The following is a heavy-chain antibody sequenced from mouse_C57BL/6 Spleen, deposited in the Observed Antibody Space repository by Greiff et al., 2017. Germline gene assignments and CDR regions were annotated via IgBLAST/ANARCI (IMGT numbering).Heavy chain of an antibody. V-gene: IGHV1-64*01. CDR1: GYTFTSYC. J-gene: IGHJ1*03. CDR2: IHPNSGST. D-gene: IGHD2-1*01. Sequence: QVQLQQPGPELVKPGASVTLSCKASGYTFTSYCMHWVKQRPGQGLEWIGMIHPNSGSTNYNEPFKSKATLTVDKSSSTAYMQLSSLTSEESAVYYGARERNGNRPYFDGWGTGTTVTVSA. CDR3: ARERNGNRPYFDG.